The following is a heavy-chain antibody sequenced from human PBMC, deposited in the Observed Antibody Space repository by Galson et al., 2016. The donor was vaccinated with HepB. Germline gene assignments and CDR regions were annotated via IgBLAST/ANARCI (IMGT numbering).Heavy chain of an antibody. J-gene: IGHJ4*02. CDR3: TREVDCSGTSCYPT. Sequence: SLRLSCAASGFTFGDYAMSWFRQAPGKGLEWVGFLRSKAYGGTREYAASVKGRFIISRDDSRSIAYLQMNSLKTEDTAVYYCTREVDCSGTSCYPTWGQGTLVTVSS. CDR2: LRSKAYGGTR. CDR1: GFTFGDYA. D-gene: IGHD2-2*01. V-gene: IGHV3-49*03.